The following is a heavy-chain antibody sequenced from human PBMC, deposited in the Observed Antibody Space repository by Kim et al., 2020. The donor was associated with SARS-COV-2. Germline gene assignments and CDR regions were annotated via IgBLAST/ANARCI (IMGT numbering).Heavy chain of an antibody. D-gene: IGHD5-12*01. V-gene: IGHV3-30*04. J-gene: IGHJ6*02. CDR2: ISYDGSNK. CDR1: GFTFSSYA. CDR3: ARDLADGYNDNYYGMDV. Sequence: GGSLRLSCAASGFTFSSYAMHWVRQAPGKGLEWVAVISYDGSNKYYVDSVKGRFTISRDNSKNTLYLQMNSLRAEDTAVYYCARDLADGYNDNYYGMDVWGQGTTVTVSS.